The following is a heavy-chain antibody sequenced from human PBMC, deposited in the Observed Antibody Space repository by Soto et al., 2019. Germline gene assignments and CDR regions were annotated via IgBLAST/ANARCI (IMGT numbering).Heavy chain of an antibody. CDR1: GGTFSSYA. CDR2: IIPIFGTA. D-gene: IGHD6-13*01. CDR3: ATGIAAAGYYYYYGMDV. J-gene: IGHJ6*02. V-gene: IGHV1-69*06. Sequence: GASVKVSCKASGGTFSSYAISWVRQAPGQGLEWMGGIIPIFGTANYAQKFQGRVTITADKSTSTAYMELSSLRSEDTAVYYCATGIAAAGYYYYYGMDVWGQGTTVTVSS.